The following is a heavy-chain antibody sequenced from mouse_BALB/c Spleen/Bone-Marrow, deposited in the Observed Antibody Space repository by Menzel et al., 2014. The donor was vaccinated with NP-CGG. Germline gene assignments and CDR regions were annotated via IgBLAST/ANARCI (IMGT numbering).Heavy chain of an antibody. CDR1: GYTFSGYW. CDR2: ILPGSGST. Sequence: VQLQESGAELVKPGASVKISCKATGYTFSGYWIEWVKQRPGHGLEWIGEILPGSGSTNYNEKFKSKATLTVDKSSSTAYMQLSSLTSEVSALYYGARKYYGSSYVWSSDVWGAGTTVAVSP. D-gene: IGHD1-1*01. CDR3: ARKYYGSSYVWSSDV. J-gene: IGHJ1*01. V-gene: IGHV1-9*01.